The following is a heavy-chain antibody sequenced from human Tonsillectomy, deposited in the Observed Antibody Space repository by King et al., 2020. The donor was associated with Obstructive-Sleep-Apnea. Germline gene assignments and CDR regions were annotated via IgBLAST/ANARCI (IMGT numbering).Heavy chain of an antibody. CDR1: GFTFSSYA. CDR3: AREKGYDSSGYLGAFDI. V-gene: IGHV3-30*04. J-gene: IGHJ3*02. Sequence: VQLLESGGGVVQPVRSLRLSCAAAGFTFSSYAIYWVRQVPGKGLEWVAVITYDGSIKYYAVFVKGRFTISRANSKKMLYLQMNSLRAMKTAVYYCAREKGYDSSGYLGAFDIWGQGTMVTVSS. D-gene: IGHD3-22*01. CDR2: ITYDGSIK.